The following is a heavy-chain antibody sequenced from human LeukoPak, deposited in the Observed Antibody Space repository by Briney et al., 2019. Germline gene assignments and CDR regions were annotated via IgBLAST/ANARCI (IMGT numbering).Heavy chain of an antibody. Sequence: GGSLRLSCAASGFTFSSYAMSWVRQAPGKGLEWVSAIGGSGGSTYYADSVKGRFTISRDSSKNTLYLQMNSLRAEDTAVYYCARDGWGIDYWGQGTLVTVSS. CDR1: GFTFSSYA. CDR3: ARDGWGIDY. V-gene: IGHV3-23*01. D-gene: IGHD3-16*01. J-gene: IGHJ4*02. CDR2: IGGSGGST.